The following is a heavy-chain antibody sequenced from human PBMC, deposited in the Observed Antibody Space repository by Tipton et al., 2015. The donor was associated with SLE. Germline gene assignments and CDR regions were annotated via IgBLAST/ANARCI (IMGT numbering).Heavy chain of an antibody. CDR1: GFTFSSYS. CDR3: AKDTPSPYDPKRYFDY. J-gene: IGHJ4*02. V-gene: IGHV3-48*01. CDR2: ISSSSSTI. D-gene: IGHD3-16*01. Sequence: SLRLSCAASGFTFSSYSMNWVRQAPGKGLEWVSYISSSSSTIYYADSVKGRFTISRDNAKNSLFLQMNSLRAEDTAVYYCAKDTPSPYDPKRYFDYWGQGTLVTVSS.